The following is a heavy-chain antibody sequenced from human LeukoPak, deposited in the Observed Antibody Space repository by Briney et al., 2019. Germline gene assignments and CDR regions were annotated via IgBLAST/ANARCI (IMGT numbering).Heavy chain of an antibody. CDR1: GFTFSSYA. J-gene: IGHJ4*02. V-gene: IGHV3-64*01. D-gene: IGHD2-15*01. CDR3: ARDGSDCRGGTCDRGPYDY. Sequence: GXXLRLSCAASGFTFSSYAMSWVRQAPGKGLEYVSAITNNGGSTYYGNSVKGRFTIYRDNSKTTLYLQMGSLRADDMAVYYCARDGSDCRGGTCDRGPYDYWGQGTLVTVSS. CDR2: ITNNGGST.